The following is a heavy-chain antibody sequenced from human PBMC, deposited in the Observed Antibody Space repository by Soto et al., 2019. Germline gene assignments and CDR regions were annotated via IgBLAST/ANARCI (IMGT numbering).Heavy chain of an antibody. CDR1: GGTFSSYA. D-gene: IGHD5-12*01. CDR2: IIPIFGTA. V-gene: IGHV1-69*01. CDR3: AREGGGGVDIVATMALDY. J-gene: IGHJ4*02. Sequence: QVQLVQSGAEVKKPGSSVKVSCKASGGTFSSYAISWVRQAPGQGLEWMGGIIPIFGTANYAQKFQGRVTITADESTSKAYMEVSSLRSEDRAVYYCAREGGGGVDIVATMALDYWGQGTLVTVSS.